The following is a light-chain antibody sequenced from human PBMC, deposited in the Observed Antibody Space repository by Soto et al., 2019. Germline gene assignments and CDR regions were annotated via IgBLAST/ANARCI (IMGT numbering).Light chain of an antibody. J-gene: IGKJ4*01. CDR1: QDIRSS. CDR2: GAS. V-gene: IGKV3-15*01. CDR3: QQDSSWPLT. Sequence: EIVVTQSPATLYVSPGERVTLSCRASQDIRSSLAWYQQKPGQAPRLLIYGASIRATGVPATFSGSGSGTEFTLSISSLQSEHLGVYYCQQDSSWPLTFGGGTKVDIK.